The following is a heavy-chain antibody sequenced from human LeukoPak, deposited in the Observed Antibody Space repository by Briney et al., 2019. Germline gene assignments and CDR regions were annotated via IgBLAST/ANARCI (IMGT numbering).Heavy chain of an antibody. CDR3: ARAIPALGPAFDI. V-gene: IGHV3-23*01. CDR2: ISGSGGST. J-gene: IGHJ3*02. D-gene: IGHD1-26*01. CDR1: GFTFSSYA. Sequence: GGSLRLSCAASGFTFSSYAMSWVRQAPGKGLEWVSAISGSGGSTYYADSVKGRFTISRDNAKNSLYLQMNSLRAEDTAVYYCARAIPALGPAFDIWGQGTMVTVSS.